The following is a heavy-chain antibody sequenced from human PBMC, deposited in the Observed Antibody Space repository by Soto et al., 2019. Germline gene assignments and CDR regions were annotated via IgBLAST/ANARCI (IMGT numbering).Heavy chain of an antibody. Sequence: EVQLVESGGGLGQPGGSLRLSCVASGFSFSSYWMHWVRQAPGKGLEWVSRINSDGRSTSYADSVEGRFTISRDNAKKTLDLQMNRLRAEDTAIYYWARYEQGLERSIDYYFDYWGQGTLVTVPS. CDR1: GFSFSSYW. CDR2: INSDGRST. D-gene: IGHD6-19*01. CDR3: ARYEQGLERSIDYYFDY. V-gene: IGHV3-74*01. J-gene: IGHJ4*02.